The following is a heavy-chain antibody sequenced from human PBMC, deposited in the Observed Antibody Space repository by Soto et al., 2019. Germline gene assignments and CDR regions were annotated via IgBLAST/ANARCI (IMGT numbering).Heavy chain of an antibody. Sequence: ASVNVSCKASGYTFASYGISWVRQAPGQGLEWMGWISAYNGNTNYAQKLQGRVTMTTDTSTSTAYMELRSLRSDDTAVYYCARVAGFFRAFDIWGQGTMVTVSS. CDR2: ISAYNGNT. CDR3: ARVAGFFRAFDI. CDR1: GYTFASYG. D-gene: IGHD3-3*01. J-gene: IGHJ3*02. V-gene: IGHV1-18*01.